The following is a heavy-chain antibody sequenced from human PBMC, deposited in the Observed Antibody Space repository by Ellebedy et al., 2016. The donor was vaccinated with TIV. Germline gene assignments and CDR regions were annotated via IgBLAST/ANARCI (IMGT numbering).Heavy chain of an antibody. D-gene: IGHD4-17*01. Sequence: GESLKISCAASGFAFSSYAMHWVRQAPGTGLEWVAILSYEGSTKLYADSVRGRFTISRETSTNTLDLQMNSLRAEETAVYYCAKDKNADLIHYFDSWGQGTLVTVSS. CDR3: AKDKNADLIHYFDS. CDR2: LSYEGSTK. CDR1: GFAFSSYA. V-gene: IGHV3-30*18. J-gene: IGHJ4*02.